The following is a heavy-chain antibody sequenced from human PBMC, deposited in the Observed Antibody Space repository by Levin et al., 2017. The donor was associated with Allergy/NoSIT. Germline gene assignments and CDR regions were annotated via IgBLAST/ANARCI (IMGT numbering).Heavy chain of an antibody. J-gene: IGHJ5*02. CDR1: GGSIISTNYY. Sequence: SQTLSLTCTVSGGSIISTNYYWGIRQPPGKGLEWIGSIYYTGSSHYNPSLKSRVTISVDTSKDHFSLNLTSVTAADTAVYFCARSSSLEYFDPWGQGTLVTVSS. V-gene: IGHV4-39*02. D-gene: IGHD3-3*01. CDR3: ARSSSLEYFDP. CDR2: IYYTGSS.